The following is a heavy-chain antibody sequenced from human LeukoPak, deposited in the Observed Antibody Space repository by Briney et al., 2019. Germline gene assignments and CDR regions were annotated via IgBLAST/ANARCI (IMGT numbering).Heavy chain of an antibody. J-gene: IGHJ4*02. CDR3: AKGGPYDSSGYHTFDY. CDR1: GFTFSSYS. CDR2: ISSSSSYI. Sequence: KPGGSLRLSCAASGFTFSSYSTNWVRQAPGKGLEWVSSISSSSSYIYYADSVKGRFTISRDNAKNSLYLQMNSLRAEDTAVYYCAKGGPYDSSGYHTFDYWGQGTLVTVSS. V-gene: IGHV3-21*01. D-gene: IGHD3-22*01.